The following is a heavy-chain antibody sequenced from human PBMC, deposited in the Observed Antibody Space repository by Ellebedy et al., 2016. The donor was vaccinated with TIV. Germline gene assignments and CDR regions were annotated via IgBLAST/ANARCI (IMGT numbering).Heavy chain of an antibody. CDR1: GFSFTGYY. D-gene: IGHD2-15*01. Sequence: AASVKVSCKASGFSFTGYYIHWLRRAPGQGLEWMGLIGFDGGNTGYRQRFQGRVSLTRDTSTNTVYMELSSLRSEDTAIYYCARELRGTCDYWGQGTLVTVSS. J-gene: IGHJ4*02. V-gene: IGHV1-46*01. CDR2: IGFDGGNT. CDR3: ARELRGTCDY.